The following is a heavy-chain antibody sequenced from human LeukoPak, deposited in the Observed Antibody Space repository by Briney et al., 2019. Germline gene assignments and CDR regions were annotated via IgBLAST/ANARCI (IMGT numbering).Heavy chain of an antibody. V-gene: IGHV1-2*02. D-gene: IGHD2-2*01. Sequence: ASVMVSCKASGYTFTGYYMHWVRQAPGQGLEWMGWINPNSGGTNYAQKFQGRVTMTRDTSISTAYMELSRLRSDDTAVYYCARRGLGCSSTSCYSKADPWGQGTLVTVSS. CDR3: ARRGLGCSSTSCYSKADP. J-gene: IGHJ5*02. CDR2: INPNSGGT. CDR1: GYTFTGYY.